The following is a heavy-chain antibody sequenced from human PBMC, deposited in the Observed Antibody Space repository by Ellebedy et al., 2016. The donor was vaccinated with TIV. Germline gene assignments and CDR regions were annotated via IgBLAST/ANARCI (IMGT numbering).Heavy chain of an antibody. V-gene: IGHV1-69*13. CDR2: IIPIFGTA. CDR3: ATMIIYCSSTSCPDY. J-gene: IGHJ4*02. Sequence: SVTVSCXASGGTFSSYAISWVRQAPGLGLEWMGGIIPIFGTANYAQKFQGRVTITADESTSTAYMELSSLRSEDTAVYYCATMIIYCSSTSCPDYWGKGTLVTVSS. D-gene: IGHD2-2*01. CDR1: GGTFSSYA.